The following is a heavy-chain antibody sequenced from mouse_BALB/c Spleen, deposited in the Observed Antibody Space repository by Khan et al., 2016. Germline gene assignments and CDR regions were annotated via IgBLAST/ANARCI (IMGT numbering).Heavy chain of an antibody. CDR3: TRSRRIECYYLFDY. Sequence: QVQLQQSGAELARPGASVKMSCKASGYTFTIYTMHWVKQRPGQGLEWIGYINPSSGYTNYNQKFKDKATLTTDKSSSTAYMQLSSLTSTASAFYCCTRSRRIECYYLFDYWGQGTTLTVSS. V-gene: IGHV1-4*01. D-gene: IGHD2-3*01. CDR2: INPSSGYT. J-gene: IGHJ2*01. CDR1: GYTFTIYT.